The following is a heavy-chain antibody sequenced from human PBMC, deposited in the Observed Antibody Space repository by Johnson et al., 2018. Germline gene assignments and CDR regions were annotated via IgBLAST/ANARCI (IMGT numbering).Heavy chain of an antibody. Sequence: QVQLVQSGAEVKKPGSSVKVSCKASGGTFSSYAINWVRQAPGQGLEWMGGIIPMFGTPNYAQKFQGRVTITADESTSTASMDLSSRRYEDTAMYYCARGLSQMGMDVWGQGTTVTVSS. D-gene: IGHD3-10*01. CDR1: GGTFSSYA. CDR2: IIPMFGTP. J-gene: IGHJ6*02. V-gene: IGHV1-69*01. CDR3: ARGLSQMGMDV.